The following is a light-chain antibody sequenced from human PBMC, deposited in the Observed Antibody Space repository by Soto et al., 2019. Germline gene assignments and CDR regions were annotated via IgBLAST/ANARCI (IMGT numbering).Light chain of an antibody. CDR3: QHYGSSRWT. CDR1: QSISSNY. V-gene: IGKV3-20*01. Sequence: EIVLTQSPGTLSLSPGERATLSCRASQSISSNYLAWYQQKPGQAPRLLTYGASSRATDIPDRFSGSGSGTDFTLTISRLEPEDFAVYYCQHYGSSRWTFGQGTKVEIK. CDR2: GAS. J-gene: IGKJ1*01.